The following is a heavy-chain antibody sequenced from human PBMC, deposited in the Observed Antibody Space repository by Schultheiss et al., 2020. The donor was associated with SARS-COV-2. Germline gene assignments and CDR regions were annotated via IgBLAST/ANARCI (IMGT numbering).Heavy chain of an antibody. D-gene: IGHD6-6*01. V-gene: IGHV4-34*01. Sequence: SETLSLTCTVSGGSISSYYWSWIRQPPGKGLEWIGEINHSGSTNYNPSLKSRVTISVDTSKNQFSLKLSSVTAADTAVYYCARVEQLVGAGYWGQGTLVTVSS. CDR1: GGSISSYY. CDR2: INHSGST. CDR3: ARVEQLVGAGY. J-gene: IGHJ4*02.